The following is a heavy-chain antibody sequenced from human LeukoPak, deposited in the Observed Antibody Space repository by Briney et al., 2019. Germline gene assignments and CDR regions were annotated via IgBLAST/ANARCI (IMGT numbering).Heavy chain of an antibody. V-gene: IGHV3-23*01. CDR1: GFTFRSYA. CDR3: ARHVVLGRFVKYFDL. CDR2: ISGGGGGT. D-gene: IGHD3-10*02. J-gene: IGHJ2*01. Sequence: GGSLRLSCAASGFTFRSYAMSWVRQAPGQGLEWVSSISGGGGGTYYANSVKGRFTISRDNSKSTLYLQMNGLRAEDTAVYYCARHVVLGRFVKYFDLWGRGSLVTVSS.